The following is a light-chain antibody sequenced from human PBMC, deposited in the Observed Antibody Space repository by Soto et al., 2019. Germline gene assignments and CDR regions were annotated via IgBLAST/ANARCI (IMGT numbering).Light chain of an antibody. CDR1: QSISSW. CDR3: QQYDRASWT. Sequence: DIQMTQSPSTLSASVGDRVIITCRASQSISSWLAWYQQKPGKAPDLLIYRASTLKTGIPSRFSGSGSGTEFTLTISSLQPDDFATYYCQQYDRASWTFGPGTMLEIK. CDR2: RAS. V-gene: IGKV1-5*03. J-gene: IGKJ1*01.